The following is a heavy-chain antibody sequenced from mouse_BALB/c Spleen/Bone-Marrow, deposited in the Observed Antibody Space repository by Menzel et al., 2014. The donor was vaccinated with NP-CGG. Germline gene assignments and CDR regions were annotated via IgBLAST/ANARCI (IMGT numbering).Heavy chain of an antibody. CDR1: GFNIKDTY. V-gene: IGHV14-3*02. Sequence: VQLQQSGAELVKPGASVKLSCTASGFNIKDTYMHWVKQRPEQGLEWIGRIDPANGDTKYDPKFQGKATITADTSSNTACLQLSSLTSEDTAVYYCARYLIFYDYDEAMDYWGQGTSVTVPS. J-gene: IGHJ4*01. D-gene: IGHD2-4*01. CDR3: ARYLIFYDYDEAMDY. CDR2: IDPANGDT.